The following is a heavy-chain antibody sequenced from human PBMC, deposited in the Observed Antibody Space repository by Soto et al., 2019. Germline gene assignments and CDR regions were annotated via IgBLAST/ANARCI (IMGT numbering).Heavy chain of an antibody. CDR2: INTNRGNT. CDR3: VRDSYGYFDS. J-gene: IGHJ4*02. CDR1: GYTFDSYG. D-gene: IGHD1-26*01. V-gene: IGHV1-18*04. Sequence: GASVKVSCKASGYTFDSYGINWVRQAPGQGLEWMGWINTNRGNTKSAQMVQGRVTMTTDTSTSTAYMELRDLRSDDTAIYYCVRDSYGYFDSWGQGTLVTVSS.